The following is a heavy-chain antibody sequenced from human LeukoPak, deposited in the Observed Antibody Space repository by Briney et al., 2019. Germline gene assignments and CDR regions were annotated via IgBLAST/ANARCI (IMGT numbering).Heavy chain of an antibody. D-gene: IGHD4-17*01. CDR3: ASSGTYGDYVPQN. CDR1: GFTFSSYE. Sequence: GGSLRLSCAASGFTFSSYEMNWVRQAPGKGLEWVSYISSSGSTIYYADSVKGRFTISRDNAKNSLYLQMNSLRAEDTAVYYCASSGTYGDYVPQNWGQGTLVTVSS. CDR2: ISSSGSTI. J-gene: IGHJ4*02. V-gene: IGHV3-48*03.